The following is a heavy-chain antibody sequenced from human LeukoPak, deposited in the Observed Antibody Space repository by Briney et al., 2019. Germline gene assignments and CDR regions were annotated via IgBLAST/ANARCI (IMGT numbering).Heavy chain of an antibody. CDR3: AAGREISDSSAH. V-gene: IGHV1-46*01. D-gene: IGHD3-22*01. Sequence: ASVKVSCKASGYTFTSYYMHWVRQAPGQGLEWMGLINPTGGSTGYAQKFQGRVTITADESTSTAYMELSSLRSEDTAVYYCAAGREISDSSAHWGQGTLVTVSS. CDR1: GYTFTSYY. J-gene: IGHJ4*02. CDR2: INPTGGST.